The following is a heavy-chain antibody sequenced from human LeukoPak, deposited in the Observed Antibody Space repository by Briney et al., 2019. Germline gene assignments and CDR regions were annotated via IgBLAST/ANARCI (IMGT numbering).Heavy chain of an antibody. V-gene: IGHV3-9*01. J-gene: IGHJ4*02. CDR3: AKTPSWGDPGYFDY. D-gene: IGHD2-21*02. Sequence: GGSLRLSCAASGFTFDDYAMHWVRQAPGKGLEWVSGISWNSGSIGYADSVKGRFTISRDNAKNSLYLQMNSLRAEDTALYYCAKTPSWGDPGYFDYWGQGTLVTVSS. CDR1: GFTFDDYA. CDR2: ISWNSGSI.